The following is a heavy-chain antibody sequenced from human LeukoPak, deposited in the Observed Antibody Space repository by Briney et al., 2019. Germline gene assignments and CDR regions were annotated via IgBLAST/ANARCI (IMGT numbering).Heavy chain of an antibody. J-gene: IGHJ5*02. CDR1: GGSISSGSYY. Sequence: SETLSLTCTVSGGSISSGSYYWSWIRQPAGKGLEWIGRIYTSGSTNYNPSLKSRVTISVDTSKNQFSLKLSSVTAADTAVYYCAKGAGGFSYYNWFDPWGQGTLVTVSS. V-gene: IGHV4-61*02. CDR3: AKGAGGFSYYNWFDP. CDR2: IYTSGST. D-gene: IGHD5-18*01.